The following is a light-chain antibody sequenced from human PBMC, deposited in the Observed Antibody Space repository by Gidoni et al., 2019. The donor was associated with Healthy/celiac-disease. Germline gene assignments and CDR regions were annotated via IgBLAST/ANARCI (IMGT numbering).Light chain of an antibody. CDR3: QSYDSSLSGSVV. Sequence: QSVLTQPPSVSGAPGQRVTISCPGSSSNIGAGYDVHWYQQLPGTAPKLLIYGNSNRPSGVPDRFSDSKSGTSASLAITGLQAEDEADYYCQSYDSSLSGSVVFGGGTKLTVL. CDR1: SSNIGAGYD. CDR2: GNS. V-gene: IGLV1-40*01. J-gene: IGLJ2*01.